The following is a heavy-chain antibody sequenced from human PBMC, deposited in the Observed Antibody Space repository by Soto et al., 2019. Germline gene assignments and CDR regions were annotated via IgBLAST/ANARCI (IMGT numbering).Heavy chain of an antibody. Sequence: GGSLRLYCADSGFTFSSYGMHWVRQAPGKGLEWVAVISYDGSNKYYADSVKGRFTISRDNSKNTLYLQMNSLRAEDTAVYYCAKEGYCSSTSCYGGFYYYYGMDVWGQGTTVTVSS. CDR3: AKEGYCSSTSCYGGFYYYYGMDV. J-gene: IGHJ6*02. D-gene: IGHD2-2*01. CDR1: GFTFSSYG. V-gene: IGHV3-30*18. CDR2: ISYDGSNK.